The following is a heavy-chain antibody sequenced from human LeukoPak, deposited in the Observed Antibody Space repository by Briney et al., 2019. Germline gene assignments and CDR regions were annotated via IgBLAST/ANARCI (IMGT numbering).Heavy chain of an antibody. D-gene: IGHD3-10*01. J-gene: IGHJ4*02. CDR3: ARWFYYGSGRRQFDY. CDR1: GGSISSGDYY. Sequence: SETLSLTCTVSGGSISSGDYYWSWIRQPPGKGLEWIGYIYYSGSTYYNPSLKSRVTILMDTSKNQFSLNLSSVTAADTAVYYCARWFYYGSGRRQFDYWGQGTLVTVSS. V-gene: IGHV4-30-4*08. CDR2: IYYSGST.